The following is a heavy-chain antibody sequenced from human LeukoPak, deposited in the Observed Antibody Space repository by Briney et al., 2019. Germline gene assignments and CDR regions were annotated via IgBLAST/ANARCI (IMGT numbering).Heavy chain of an antibody. J-gene: IGHJ4*02. Sequence: SGTLSLTCTVSGVSISIYYWSWIRQPPGKGLEWIGYIYNSGNTNYNPSFKSRVTISEDTPKNQFSLKLSSVTAADTAVYYCVRDRELNYWGQGTLVTVSS. D-gene: IGHD3-10*01. CDR2: IYNSGNT. CDR3: VRDRELNY. V-gene: IGHV4-59*01. CDR1: GVSISIYY.